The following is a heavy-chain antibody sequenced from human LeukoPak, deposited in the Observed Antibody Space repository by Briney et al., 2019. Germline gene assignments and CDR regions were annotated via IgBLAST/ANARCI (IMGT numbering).Heavy chain of an antibody. J-gene: IGHJ3*02. CDR1: GGSISSYY. CDR2: IFYSGSI. D-gene: IGHD1-1*01. CDR3: AITTGTSSFDAFDI. V-gene: IGHV4-59*01. Sequence: SETLSLTCTVSGGSISSYYWSWIRQPPGKGLEWIGYIFYSGSINYNPSLKSRVTISVDTSKNQFSLKLSSVTAADTAVYYCAITTGTSSFDAFDIWGQGTMVTVSS.